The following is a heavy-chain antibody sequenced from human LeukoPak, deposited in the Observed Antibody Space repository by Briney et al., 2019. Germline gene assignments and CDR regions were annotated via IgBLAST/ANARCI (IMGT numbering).Heavy chain of an antibody. Sequence: ASVKVSCKASGYTFTSYAISWVRQAPGQGLEWMGWISADNGNTDYAQRFQGRVTMTTDTSTSTAYMELRSLRSDDTAVYYCAREGTTPNYNWFDPWGQGTLVTVSS. J-gene: IGHJ5*02. V-gene: IGHV1-18*01. CDR2: ISADNGNT. CDR1: GYTFTSYA. D-gene: IGHD1-1*01. CDR3: AREGTTPNYNWFDP.